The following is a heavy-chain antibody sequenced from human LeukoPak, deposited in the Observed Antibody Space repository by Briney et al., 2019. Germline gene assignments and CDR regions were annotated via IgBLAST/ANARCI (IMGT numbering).Heavy chain of an antibody. CDR2: ISGSGDST. J-gene: IGHJ4*02. D-gene: IGHD5-18*01. Sequence: PGGSLRLSCAASGFTFSSYAMNWVRQAPGKGLEWVSVISGSGDSTYYGDSVKGRFTISRDNSKNTLYLQMNSLRAEDTAVYYCAKERTDTRYDQYFDYWGQGTLVTVSS. CDR1: GFTFSSYA. V-gene: IGHV3-23*01. CDR3: AKERTDTRYDQYFDY.